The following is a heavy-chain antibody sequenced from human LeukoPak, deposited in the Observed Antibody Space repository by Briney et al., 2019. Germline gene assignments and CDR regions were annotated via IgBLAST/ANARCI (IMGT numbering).Heavy chain of an antibody. CDR3: AKGPSSSWYSGAHFDY. D-gene: IGHD6-13*01. J-gene: IGHJ4*02. CDR2: ISWNSGSK. Sequence: GGSLRLSCAASGFTFDDYALHWVRQAPGKGLEWVSGISWNSGSKGYADSVKGRFTISRDNAKYSLYLQMNSLRAEDTALYYCAKGPSSSWYSGAHFDYWGQGTLVTVSS. V-gene: IGHV3-9*01. CDR1: GFTFDDYA.